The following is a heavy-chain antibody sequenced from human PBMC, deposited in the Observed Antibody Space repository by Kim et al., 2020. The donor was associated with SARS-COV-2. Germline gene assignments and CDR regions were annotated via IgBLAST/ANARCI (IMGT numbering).Heavy chain of an antibody. CDR3: SRDKSSSWYRPLYYYGMDV. V-gene: IGHV3-33*05. CDR2: ISYDGSNK. J-gene: IGHJ6*02. D-gene: IGHD6-13*01. Sequence: GGSLRLSCAASGFTFSSYGMHWVRQAPGKGLEWVAVISYDGSNKYYADSVKGRFTISRDNSKNTLYLQMNSLRAEDTAVYYCSRDKSSSWYRPLYYYGMDVWGQGTTVTVSS. CDR1: GFTFSSYG.